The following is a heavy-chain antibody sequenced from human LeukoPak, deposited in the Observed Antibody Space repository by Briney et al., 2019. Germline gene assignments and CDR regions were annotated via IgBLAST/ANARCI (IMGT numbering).Heavy chain of an antibody. D-gene: IGHD1-26*01. CDR3: ARDPPYSGSYASSVPGY. CDR1: GFTFSSAW. J-gene: IGHJ4*02. Sequence: PGGSLRLSCAASGFTFSSAWMHWVRQAPGTGLVWVSRITDDATTTYADSVKGRFTISRDNAKNILSLQMNSLRAEDTAVYYCARDPPYSGSYASSVPGYWGQGTLVTVSS. V-gene: IGHV3-74*03. CDR2: ITDDATT.